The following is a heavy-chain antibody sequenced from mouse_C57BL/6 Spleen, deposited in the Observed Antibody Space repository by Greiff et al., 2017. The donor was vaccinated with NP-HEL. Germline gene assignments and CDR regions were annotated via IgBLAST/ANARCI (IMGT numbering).Heavy chain of an antibody. CDR2: IWGVGST. Sequence: VQLQQSGPGLVAPSQSLSITCTVSGFSLTSYGVDWVRQSPGKGLEWLGVIWGVGSTNYNSALKSRLSISKDNSKSQVFLKMNSLQTDDTAMYYCASYYDYDGFAYWGQGTLVTVSA. D-gene: IGHD2-4*01. CDR3: ASYYDYDGFAY. V-gene: IGHV2-6*01. CDR1: GFSLTSYG. J-gene: IGHJ3*01.